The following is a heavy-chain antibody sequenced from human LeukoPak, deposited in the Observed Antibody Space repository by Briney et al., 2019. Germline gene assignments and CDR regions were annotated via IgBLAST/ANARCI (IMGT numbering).Heavy chain of an antibody. CDR1: GASISRPYW. Sequence: PSETLSLTCGVSGASISRPYWWSWVRQPPGKGLEWIAEISHSGTTHYNPSPKSRVIISVDKSKNQVFLKLNSVTAADTAMYYCARDGGSDQYYFDNWGQGTLVTVSS. CDR2: ISHSGTT. J-gene: IGHJ4*02. D-gene: IGHD6-19*01. CDR3: ARDGGSDQYYFDN. V-gene: IGHV4-4*02.